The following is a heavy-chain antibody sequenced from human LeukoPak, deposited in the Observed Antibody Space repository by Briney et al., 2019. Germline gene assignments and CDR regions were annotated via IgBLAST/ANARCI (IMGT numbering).Heavy chain of an antibody. Sequence: ETLSLTCAVYGGSFSGYYWSWIRQPPGKGLEWVANIKQDGSEKYYVDSVKGRFTISRDNAKNSLYLQMNSLRAEDTAVYYCARGSGDMDVWGKGTTVTISS. V-gene: IGHV3-7*01. J-gene: IGHJ6*03. CDR2: IKQDGSEK. CDR1: GGSFSGYY. D-gene: IGHD4-17*01. CDR3: ARGSGDMDV.